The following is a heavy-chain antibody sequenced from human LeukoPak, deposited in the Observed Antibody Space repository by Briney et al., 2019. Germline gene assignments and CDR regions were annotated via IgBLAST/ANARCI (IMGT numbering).Heavy chain of an antibody. CDR3: VRSLQTWARDPFGY. J-gene: IGHJ4*02. CDR1: GYSINTNYY. V-gene: IGHV4-38-2*02. CDR2: ISHTGTT. Sequence: SETLSLTCTVSGYSINTNYYWGWIRQSPGKGLEWIGSISHTGTTSYYPSLNNRVTISTDTSKNQFTLSLNSVTAADAAVYYCVRSLQTWARDPFGYWGQGTLVTVSS.